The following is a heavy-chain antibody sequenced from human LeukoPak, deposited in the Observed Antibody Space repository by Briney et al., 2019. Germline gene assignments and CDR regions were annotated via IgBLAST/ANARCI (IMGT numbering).Heavy chain of an antibody. Sequence: SSETLSLTCTVSGGSISSYYWSWIRQPPGKGLEWIGYIYYSGSTNYNPSLKSRVTISVDTSKNQFSLKLSSVTAADTAVYYCASCSGGSCYSGGGFDYWGQGTLVTVSS. D-gene: IGHD2-15*01. CDR1: GGSISSYY. J-gene: IGHJ4*02. CDR3: ASCSGGSCYSGGGFDY. V-gene: IGHV4-59*01. CDR2: IYYSGST.